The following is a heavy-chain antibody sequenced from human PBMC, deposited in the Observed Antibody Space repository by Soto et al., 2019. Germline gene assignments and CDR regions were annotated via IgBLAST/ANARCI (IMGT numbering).Heavy chain of an antibody. CDR1: GITVSSNY. Sequence: PGGSLRLSCAASGITVSSNYMSWVRQAPGKGLEWVSLIYSGGTTSYADSVKGRFSVSTDTSKNTLYLQMNSLRVEDTAVYYCARAPRRDGYKYYWGQGTLVTVSS. V-gene: IGHV3-66*01. J-gene: IGHJ4*02. D-gene: IGHD5-12*01. CDR2: IYSGGTT. CDR3: ARAPRRDGYKYY.